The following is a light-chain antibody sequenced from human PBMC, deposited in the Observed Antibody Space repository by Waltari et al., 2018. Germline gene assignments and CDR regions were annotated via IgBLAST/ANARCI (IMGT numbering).Light chain of an antibody. Sequence: QSALTQHASVSASPGQSITISCTGNTSAVGGYNYVPWYRQYPGKPPKRFIYDVSMRPSGCFNGCSGSKSGNTASLSISGLQADDEADYYCSSYTGEEVFGTETKVTVL. CDR1: TSAVGGYNY. CDR3: SSYTGEEV. CDR2: DVS. V-gene: IGLV2-14*01. J-gene: IGLJ1*01.